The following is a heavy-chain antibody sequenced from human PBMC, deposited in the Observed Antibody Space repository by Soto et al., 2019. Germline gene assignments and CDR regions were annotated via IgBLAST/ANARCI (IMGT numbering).Heavy chain of an antibody. D-gene: IGHD6-19*01. V-gene: IGHV3-48*03. J-gene: IGHJ4*02. CDR1: GFTFSSYE. CDR2: ISRSGDVI. CDR3: AKDPSGWLGFFDY. Sequence: GGSLRLSCAGSGFTFSSYEMNWVRQAPGKGLEWVSYISRSGDVIYYADSVKGRFTVSRDNSKNTLYLQMNSLRAEDTAVYYCAKDPSGWLGFFDYWGQGTLVTVSS.